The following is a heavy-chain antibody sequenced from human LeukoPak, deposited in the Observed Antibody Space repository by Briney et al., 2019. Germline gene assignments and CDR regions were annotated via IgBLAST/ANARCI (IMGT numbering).Heavy chain of an antibody. D-gene: IGHD2-2*01. CDR1: GFTFSSYA. V-gene: IGHV3-30-3*01. CDR3: AKDFIVVVPAATFDY. Sequence: PGGSLRLSCAASGFTFSSYAMHWVRQAPGKGLEWVAVISYDGSNKYYADSVKGRFTISRDNSKNTLYLQMNSLRAEDTAVYYCAKDFIVVVPAATFDYWGQGTLVTVSS. CDR2: ISYDGSNK. J-gene: IGHJ4*02.